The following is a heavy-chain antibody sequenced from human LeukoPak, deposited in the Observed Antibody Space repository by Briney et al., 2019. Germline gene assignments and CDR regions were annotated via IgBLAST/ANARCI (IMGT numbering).Heavy chain of an antibody. CDR1: GFTFSSYG. Sequence: GGSLRLSCAASGFTFSSYGMHWVRQAPGKGLEWVAVIWYDGSNKYYADSVKGRFTISRDNSKNTLYLQMNSLRAEDTAAYYCTSGVAAAGAFDYWGQGTLVTVSS. V-gene: IGHV3-33*01. CDR2: IWYDGSNK. CDR3: TSGVAAAGAFDY. D-gene: IGHD6-13*01. J-gene: IGHJ4*02.